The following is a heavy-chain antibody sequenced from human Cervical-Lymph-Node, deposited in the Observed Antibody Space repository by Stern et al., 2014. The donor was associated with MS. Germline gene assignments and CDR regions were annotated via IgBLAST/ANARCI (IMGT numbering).Heavy chain of an antibody. CDR2: VPIDGIVQ. Sequence: QVQLVESGAGVVQPGRSLTLSCACSGFNFNRYGMHWVRQAPVKELEWVAFVPIDGIVQYYADSVKGRLIITSDDSSNTLFRQMSSLRREDTAVYYCAKPVVTDISFDSWGQGTLVTVSS. V-gene: IGHV3-30*18. D-gene: IGHD2-21*02. CDR1: GFNFNRYG. CDR3: AKPVVTDISFDS. J-gene: IGHJ4*02.